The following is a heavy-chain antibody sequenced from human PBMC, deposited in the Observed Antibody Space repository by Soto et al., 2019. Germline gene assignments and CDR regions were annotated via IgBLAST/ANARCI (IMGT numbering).Heavy chain of an antibody. V-gene: IGHV3-30-3*01. CDR2: ISYDGTNK. CDR3: ARVVTMIVVVPNY. J-gene: IGHJ4*02. CDR1: GFTFSTYS. D-gene: IGHD3-22*01. Sequence: PGGPLRLSCAASGFTFSTYSMHWVRQGPGKGLEWVALISYDGTNKYYADSVKGRFTISRDNSKNTLYLQMNSLRAEDTAVYYCARVVTMIVVVPNYWGQGTLVTVSS.